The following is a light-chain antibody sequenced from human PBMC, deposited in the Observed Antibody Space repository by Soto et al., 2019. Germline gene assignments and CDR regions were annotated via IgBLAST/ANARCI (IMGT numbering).Light chain of an antibody. CDR3: TAWDDNLSAVV. V-gene: IGLV1-40*01. CDR1: SSNIGAGFD. Sequence: QSVLTQPPSVSGAPGQRVTISCTGNSSNIGAGFDVHWYQQLPGTAPKLLIYDNSNRPSGVPDRFSGSKSGTSASLAISGLRSEDEGYYYCTAWDDNLSAVVFGGGTKVTVL. J-gene: IGLJ2*01. CDR2: DNS.